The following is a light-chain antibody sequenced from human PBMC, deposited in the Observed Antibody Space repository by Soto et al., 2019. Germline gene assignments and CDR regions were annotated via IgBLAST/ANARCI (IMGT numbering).Light chain of an antibody. J-gene: IGLJ2*01. V-gene: IGLV1-51*01. CDR2: DSN. Sequence: QSVLTQPPSVSAAPGQTVTISCSGSGSNIGKNDVSWYLQLPGAAAKLLINDSNKRPSGIPDRFSGSKSGTSATLGITGIQTWDEADYCCRAWDTRLSVVVFGGGTKLTVL. CDR3: RAWDTRLSVVV. CDR1: GSNIGKND.